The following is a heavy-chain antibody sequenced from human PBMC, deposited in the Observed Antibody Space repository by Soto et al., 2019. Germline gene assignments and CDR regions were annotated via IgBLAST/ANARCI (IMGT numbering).Heavy chain of an antibody. CDR1: GYTFTSYY. D-gene: IGHD5-12*01. V-gene: IGHV1-46*01. Sequence: QVQLVQSGAEVKKPGASVKVSCKASGYTFTSYYMHWVRQAPGQGLEWMGIINPSGGSTTYAQKFQGRVTMTRDTSTSTVYMEMSSLRSEDTAVYYCARGDIVAIFGMDVWGQGTTVTVSS. CDR3: ARGDIVAIFGMDV. CDR2: INPSGGST. J-gene: IGHJ6*02.